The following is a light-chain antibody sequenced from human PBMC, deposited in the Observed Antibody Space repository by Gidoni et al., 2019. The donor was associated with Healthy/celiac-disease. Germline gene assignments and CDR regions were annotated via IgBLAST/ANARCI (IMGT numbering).Light chain of an antibody. CDR2: DAS. V-gene: IGKV3-11*01. Sequence: EIVLTQSPATLSLSPGERATLSCRASQSVSSYLAWYPQKPGQAPRLLIYDASNRATGIPARFSGSGSGTDFTLTISSLEPEDFAFYYCQQRSNWPLTFGPGTKVDIK. J-gene: IGKJ3*01. CDR3: QQRSNWPLT. CDR1: QSVSSY.